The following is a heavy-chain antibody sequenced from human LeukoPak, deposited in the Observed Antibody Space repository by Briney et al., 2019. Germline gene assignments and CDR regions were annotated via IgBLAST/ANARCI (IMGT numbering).Heavy chain of an antibody. D-gene: IGHD3-10*01. J-gene: IGHJ4*02. V-gene: IGHV3-48*03. CDR3: ARDYYGSGSYHY. CDR2: ISSSGSTI. Sequence: GGSLRLSCAASGFTFRSYEMNWVRQAPGKGLEWVSYISSSGSTIYYADSVKGRFTISRDNAKNSLYLQMNSLRAEDTAVYYCARDYYGSGSYHYWGQGTLVTVSS. CDR1: GFTFRSYE.